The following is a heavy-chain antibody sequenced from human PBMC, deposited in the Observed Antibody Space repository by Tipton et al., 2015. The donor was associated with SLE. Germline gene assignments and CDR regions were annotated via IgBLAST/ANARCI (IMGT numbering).Heavy chain of an antibody. CDR2: IYTSEST. CDR1: GGSISSHY. D-gene: IGHD4-17*01. J-gene: IGHJ6*02. CDR3: AREDYGDYGGYYYYYGMDV. Sequence: TLSLTCTVSGGSISSHYWSWIRQPAGRGLEWIGHIYTSESTNYNPSLKSRVTISVDTSKNQFPLKLSSVTAADTAVYYCAREDYGDYGGYYYYYGMDVWGHGTTVTGSS. V-gene: IGHV4-4*07.